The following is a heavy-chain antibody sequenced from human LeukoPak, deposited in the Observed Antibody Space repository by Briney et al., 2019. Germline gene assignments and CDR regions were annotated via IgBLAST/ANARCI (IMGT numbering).Heavy chain of an antibody. Sequence: GESLKISCQGSGYRFTSYSSGGVRQMQGKGLEWMGIIYPGDSDTRYSPSFQGQVTISADKSISTAYLQWSSLKASDTAMYYCARHHRRGIVVVPAAIHLYYFDCWGQGTLVTVSS. CDR3: ARHHRRGIVVVPAAIHLYYFDC. D-gene: IGHD2-2*01. CDR1: GYRFTSYS. J-gene: IGHJ4*02. V-gene: IGHV5-51*01. CDR2: IYPGDSDT.